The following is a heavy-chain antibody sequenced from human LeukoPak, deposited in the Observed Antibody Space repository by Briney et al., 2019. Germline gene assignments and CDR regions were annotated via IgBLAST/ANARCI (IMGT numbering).Heavy chain of an antibody. CDR3: ARYSSGYHAFDI. CDR2: IYYSGST. Sequence: SETLSLTCTVSGVSISSSSYYWGWIRQPPGKGLEWIGSIYYSGSTYYDPSLKSRVTISVDTSKNQFSLKLSSVTAADTAAYYCARYSSGYHAFDIWGQGTMVTVSS. CDR1: GVSISSSSYY. J-gene: IGHJ3*02. V-gene: IGHV4-39*01. D-gene: IGHD3-22*01.